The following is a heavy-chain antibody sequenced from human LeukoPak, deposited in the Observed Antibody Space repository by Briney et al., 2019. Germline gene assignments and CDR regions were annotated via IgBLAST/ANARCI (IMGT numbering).Heavy chain of an antibody. CDR2: IYHSGST. D-gene: IGHD3-3*01. CDR3: ARLRVNYDFWTDY. Sequence: PSETLSLTCAVSGYSISSGYYWGWIRQPPGKGLEWIGSIYHSGSTYYNPSLKSRVTISVDTSKNQFSLKLSSVTAADTAVYYCARLRVNYDFWTDYWGQGTLVTVSP. J-gene: IGHJ4*02. CDR1: GYSISSGYY. V-gene: IGHV4-38-2*01.